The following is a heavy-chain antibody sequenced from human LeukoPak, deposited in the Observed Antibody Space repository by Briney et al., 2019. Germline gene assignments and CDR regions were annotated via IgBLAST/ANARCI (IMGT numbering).Heavy chain of an antibody. CDR2: VYGSGST. CDR3: ARGVDTALISGGYNFFDP. CDR1: GDSIGSYS. Sequence: PSETLSLTCTVSGDSIGSYSWNWIRQAAGEGPEWIGRVYGSGSTNYSPSLNSRVTMSVDTSKSQLYLNLTSATAADTAVYYCARGVDTALISGGYNFFDPWGQGILVTVSS. J-gene: IGHJ5*02. D-gene: IGHD5-18*01. V-gene: IGHV4-4*07.